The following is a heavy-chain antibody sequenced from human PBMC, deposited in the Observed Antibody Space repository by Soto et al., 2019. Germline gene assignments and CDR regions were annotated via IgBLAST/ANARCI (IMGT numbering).Heavy chain of an antibody. D-gene: IGHD4-17*01. CDR1: GYTFTGYY. V-gene: IGHV1-2*02. CDR3: ARFPTVNTGSFDMDV. Sequence: ASVKVSCKASGYTFTGYYMHWVRQAPGQGLEWMGWINPNSGGTNYAQKFQGRVTMNRDTSISTAYMELSRLRSDDTAVYHCARFPTVNTGSFDMDVWGQGITVTVSS. J-gene: IGHJ6*02. CDR2: INPNSGGT.